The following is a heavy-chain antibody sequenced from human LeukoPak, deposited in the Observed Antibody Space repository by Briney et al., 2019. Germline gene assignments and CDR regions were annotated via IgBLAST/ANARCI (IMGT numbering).Heavy chain of an antibody. Sequence: GRSLRLSCAASGFSVSSSYMSWVRQAPGKGLEWVSVIYSGGTTYYTESVEGRFTLSRDNSKNTLDLQMNSLRAEDTAVYYCARGTHCSSTSCSVYWGQGTLVTVSS. CDR1: GFSVSSSY. J-gene: IGHJ4*02. D-gene: IGHD2-2*01. CDR2: IYSGGTT. V-gene: IGHV3-53*01. CDR3: ARGTHCSSTSCSVY.